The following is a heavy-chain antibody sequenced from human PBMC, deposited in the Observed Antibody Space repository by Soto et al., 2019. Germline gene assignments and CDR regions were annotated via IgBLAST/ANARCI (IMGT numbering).Heavy chain of an antibody. CDR1: GFSFSAYA. D-gene: IGHD2-8*01. V-gene: IGHV3-23*01. Sequence: EVQLLESGGGLVQPGGSLRLSCAAPGFSFSAYAMNWVRQAPGKGLQWVSGLVGNGGDRNYADSVRGRFTVSRDNSKKTLYLQMNNLRDEDTAVYYCAKDFIANNGVWEAFDMWGRGTEVTVSS. CDR3: AKDFIANNGVWEAFDM. CDR2: LVGNGGDR. J-gene: IGHJ3*02.